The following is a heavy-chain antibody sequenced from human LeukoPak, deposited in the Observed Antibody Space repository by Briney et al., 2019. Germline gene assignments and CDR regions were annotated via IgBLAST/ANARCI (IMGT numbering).Heavy chain of an antibody. D-gene: IGHD6-13*01. V-gene: IGHV1-69*01. Sequence: GASVKVSCKASGGTFSSYAISWVRQAPGQGLEWMGGIIPIFGTANYAQKFQGRVTITADESTSTAYMELSSLRSEDTAVYYCARCGAVMQQQLVEVYYYYYMDVWGKGTTVTVSS. CDR1: GGTFSSYA. CDR2: IIPIFGTA. CDR3: ARCGAVMQQQLVEVYYYYYMDV. J-gene: IGHJ6*03.